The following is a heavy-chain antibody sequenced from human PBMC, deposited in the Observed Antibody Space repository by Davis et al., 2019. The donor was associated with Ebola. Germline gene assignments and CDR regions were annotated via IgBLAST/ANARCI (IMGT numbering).Heavy chain of an antibody. Sequence: GGSLRLSCTASGFTFRTYAMSWVRQAPGKGLEWVSFISSSGSTIYYADSVKGRFTISRDNAKNSLYLQMNSLRAEDTAVYYCARDHLSSVAGVYYGMDVWGKGTTVTVSS. CDR1: GFTFRTYA. V-gene: IGHV3-11*01. CDR2: ISSSGSTI. CDR3: ARDHLSSVAGVYYGMDV. D-gene: IGHD6-19*01. J-gene: IGHJ6*04.